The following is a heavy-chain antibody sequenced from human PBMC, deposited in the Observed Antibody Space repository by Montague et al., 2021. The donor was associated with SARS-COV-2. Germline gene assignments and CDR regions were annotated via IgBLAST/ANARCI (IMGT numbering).Heavy chain of an antibody. CDR1: GGSISSGSYY. CDR2: IYTSGTT. CDR3: ARAHSGSWAHLDN. D-gene: IGHD5-12*01. V-gene: IGHV4-61*02. J-gene: IGHJ4*02. Sequence: TLSLTRTVSGGSISSGSYYWSWIRQPAGKGLEWLGRIYTSGTTDYSFSLKSRVTISVDTSKNQFSLKLTSVTAADTAVYYCARAHSGSWAHLDNWGQGSLVTVSS.